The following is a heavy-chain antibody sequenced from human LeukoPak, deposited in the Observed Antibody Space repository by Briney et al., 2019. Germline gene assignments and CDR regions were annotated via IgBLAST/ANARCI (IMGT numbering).Heavy chain of an antibody. J-gene: IGHJ4*02. CDR3: ARDRGYYDSSGYGY. CDR1: GGSISSYY. V-gene: IGHV4-59*01. Sequence: SETLSLTCTVSGGSISSYYWSWIRQPPGKGLEWIGYIYYSGSTNYNPSLKSRVTISVDTSKNQFSLKLSSVTAADTAVCYCARDRGYYDSSGYGYWGQGTLVTVSS. D-gene: IGHD3-22*01. CDR2: IYYSGST.